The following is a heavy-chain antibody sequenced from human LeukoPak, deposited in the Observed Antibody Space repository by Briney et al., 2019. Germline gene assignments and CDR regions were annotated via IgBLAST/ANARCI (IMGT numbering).Heavy chain of an antibody. Sequence: SVKVSCKASGGTFSSYAISWVRQAPGQGLEWMGGIIPIFGTANYAQKFRGRVTITADESTSTAYMELSSLRSEDTAVYYCASTYCSGGSCYRFDYWGQGTLVTVSS. CDR2: IIPIFGTA. J-gene: IGHJ4*02. D-gene: IGHD2-15*01. V-gene: IGHV1-69*01. CDR1: GGTFSSYA. CDR3: ASTYCSGGSCYRFDY.